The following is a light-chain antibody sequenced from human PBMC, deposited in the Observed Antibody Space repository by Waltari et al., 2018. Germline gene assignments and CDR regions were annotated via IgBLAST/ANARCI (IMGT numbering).Light chain of an antibody. Sequence: IQVTQSPSSLSASVGDRVTITCRARQGITNYLAWFQQKPGKAPKLLICSVSTLQSGVPSRFSGSGSGTDCTLTISSLQPEDVATYYCQQFDAYPITFGGGTKVEIK. CDR1: QGITNY. CDR3: QQFDAYPIT. V-gene: IGKV1-9*01. CDR2: SVS. J-gene: IGKJ4*01.